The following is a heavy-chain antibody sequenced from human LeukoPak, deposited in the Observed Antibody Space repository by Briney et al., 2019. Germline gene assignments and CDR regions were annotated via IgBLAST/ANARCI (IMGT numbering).Heavy chain of an antibody. CDR2: ISSSGSTI. D-gene: IGHD6-19*01. Sequence: GGSLRLSCAASGFTFSDYYMSWIRQAPGKGLEWVSYISSSGSTIYYADSVKGRFTISRDNAKNSLYLQMNSLRDEDTAVYYCARDLQYSSGWYRDWGQGTLVTVSS. CDR3: ARDLQYSSGWYRD. J-gene: IGHJ4*02. CDR1: GFTFSDYY. V-gene: IGHV3-11*01.